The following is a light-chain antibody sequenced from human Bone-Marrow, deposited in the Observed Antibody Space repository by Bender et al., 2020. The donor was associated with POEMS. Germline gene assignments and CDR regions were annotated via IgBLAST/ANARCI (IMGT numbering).Light chain of an antibody. CDR2: YDD. Sequence: QSVVTQPPSLSEAPRQRVTISCSGSSSNIGNHGVNWYQQFPGAAPKLLIYYDDLLTPGRSAGFSASKSVTSASLAISELQSEDEALDYCSAWDDSMSGLVFGGGTKLTVL. CDR3: SAWDDSMSGLV. V-gene: IGLV1-36*01. J-gene: IGLJ2*01. CDR1: SSNIGNHG.